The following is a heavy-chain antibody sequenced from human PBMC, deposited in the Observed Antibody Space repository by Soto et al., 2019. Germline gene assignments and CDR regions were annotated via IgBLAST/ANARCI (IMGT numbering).Heavy chain of an antibody. D-gene: IGHD2-15*01. Sequence: SETLSLTCTVSGGSVSSGSYYWSWIRQPPGKGLEWIGYIYYSGSTNYNPSLKSRVTISVDTSKNQFSLKLSSVTAADTAVYYCARDRGSRYWGQGALVTVSS. J-gene: IGHJ4*02. CDR2: IYYSGST. CDR1: GGSVSSGSYY. CDR3: ARDRGSRY. V-gene: IGHV4-61*01.